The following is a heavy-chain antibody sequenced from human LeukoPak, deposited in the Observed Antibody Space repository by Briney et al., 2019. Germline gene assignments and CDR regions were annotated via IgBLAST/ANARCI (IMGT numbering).Heavy chain of an antibody. Sequence: GGSLRLSCAASGFTFSSYSMNWVRQAPGKGLVWVSRINSDGSSTSYADSVKGRFTISRDNAKNTLYLQMNSLRAEDTAVYYCAAGAAVEAFDIWGQGTMVTVSS. CDR3: AAGAAVEAFDI. CDR1: GFTFSSYS. D-gene: IGHD6-13*01. J-gene: IGHJ3*02. V-gene: IGHV3-74*01. CDR2: INSDGSST.